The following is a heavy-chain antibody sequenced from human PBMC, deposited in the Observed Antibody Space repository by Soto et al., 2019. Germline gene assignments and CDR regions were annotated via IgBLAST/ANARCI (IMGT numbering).Heavy chain of an antibody. CDR1: GGSISSSSYY. V-gene: IGHV4-39*01. D-gene: IGHD2-15*01. CDR3: ARRAKYVMLKDIVVVVADGGWFDP. CDR2: IYYSGST. J-gene: IGHJ5*02. Sequence: SETPVLTCTVSGGSISSSSYYWGWIRQPPGKGLEWIGSIYYSGSTYYNPSLKSRVTISVDTSKNQFSLKLSSVTAADTAVYYCARRAKYVMLKDIVVVVADGGWFDPWGQGTLVTVSS.